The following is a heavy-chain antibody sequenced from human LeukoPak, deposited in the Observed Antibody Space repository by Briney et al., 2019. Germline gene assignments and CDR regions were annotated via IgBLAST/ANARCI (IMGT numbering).Heavy chain of an antibody. CDR2: IDPSDSYT. CDR1: GYSFTSYW. CDR3: ARLGRKGSSENNWFDP. J-gene: IGHJ5*02. V-gene: IGHV5-10-1*01. D-gene: IGHD6-19*01. Sequence: GESLKISCQGSGYSFTSYWISWVRQMPGKGLEWMVRIDPSDSYTNYSPSFQGHVTISADKSISTAYLQWCSLKASDTAMYYCARLGRKGSSENNWFDPWGQGTLVTVSS.